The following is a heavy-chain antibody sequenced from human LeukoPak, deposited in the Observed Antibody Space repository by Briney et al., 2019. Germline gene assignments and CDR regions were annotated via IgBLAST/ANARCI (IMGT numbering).Heavy chain of an antibody. Sequence: GGSLRLPCAASGFTVSSNYMSWVRQAPGKGLEWVSYISSSGSTIYYADSVKGRFTISRDNAKNSLYLQMNSLRAEDTAVYYCARGGPRYYYDSSGYYDYWGQGTLVTVSS. CDR1: GFTVSSNY. V-gene: IGHV3-11*04. CDR2: ISSSGSTI. CDR3: ARGGPRYYYDSSGYYDY. J-gene: IGHJ4*02. D-gene: IGHD3-22*01.